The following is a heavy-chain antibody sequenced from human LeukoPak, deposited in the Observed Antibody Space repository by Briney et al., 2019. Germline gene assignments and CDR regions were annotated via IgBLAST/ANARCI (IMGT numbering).Heavy chain of an antibody. Sequence: SETLSLTCTVSGGSISSYYWSWIRQPPGKGLEWIGYIYYSESTNYNPSLKSRVTISVDTSKNQFSLKLSSVTAADTAVYYCARRMDYYYYMDVWGKGTTVTVSS. J-gene: IGHJ6*03. CDR2: IYYSEST. CDR1: GGSISSYY. V-gene: IGHV4-59*08. CDR3: ARRMDYYYYMDV.